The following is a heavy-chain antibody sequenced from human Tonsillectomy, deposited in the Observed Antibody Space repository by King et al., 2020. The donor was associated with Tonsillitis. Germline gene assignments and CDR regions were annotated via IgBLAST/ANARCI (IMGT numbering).Heavy chain of an antibody. D-gene: IGHD3-10*01. V-gene: IGHV3-30*18. CDR1: GFTFSSYG. CDR2: ISYDGSNK. J-gene: IGHJ6*02. CDR3: AKGFRWFAFTVYYGMDV. Sequence: VQLVESGGGVVQPGRSLRLSCAASGFTFSSYGMHWVRPAPGKGLEWVAVISYDGSNKYYADSVKGRFTISRDNSKNTLYLQMNSLRAEDTSVYYCAKGFRWFAFTVYYGMDVWGQGTTVTVSS.